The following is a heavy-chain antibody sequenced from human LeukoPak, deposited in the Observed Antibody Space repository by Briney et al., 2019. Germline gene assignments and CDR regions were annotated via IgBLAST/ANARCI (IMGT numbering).Heavy chain of an antibody. D-gene: IGHD3-3*01. CDR2: IYTSGST. V-gene: IGHV4-4*07. CDR3: ARDNYDFWSGTCTGRDY. CDR1: GGSISSYY. J-gene: IGHJ4*02. Sequence: SETLSLTCTVSGGSISSYYWSWIRQPAGKGLEWIGRIYTSGSTNYNPSLKSRVTMSVDTSKNQFSLKLSSVTAADTAVYYCARDNYDFWSGTCTGRDYWGQGTLVTVSS.